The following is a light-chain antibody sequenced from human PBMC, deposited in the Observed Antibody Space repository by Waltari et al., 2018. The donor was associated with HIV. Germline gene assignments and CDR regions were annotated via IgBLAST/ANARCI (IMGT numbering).Light chain of an antibody. CDR1: QNLLYNSNKKNY. Sequence: DVVVTQSPHSLTVSVGERATLNCKSSQNLLYNSNKKNYLAWYQQKPGQRPKRLIYWASTRASGVPDRFSGSGSGTDFTLTISSLQTEDVAIYYCQQFYSVPYTFGQGTKLEIK. V-gene: IGKV4-1*01. CDR3: QQFYSVPYT. J-gene: IGKJ2*01. CDR2: WAS.